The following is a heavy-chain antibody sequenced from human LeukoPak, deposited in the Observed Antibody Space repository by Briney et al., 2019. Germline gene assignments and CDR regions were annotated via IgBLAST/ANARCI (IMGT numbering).Heavy chain of an antibody. CDR2: MNPNSGIT. D-gene: IGHD1-26*01. Sequence: RASVKVSCKASGYTFTSYDINWVRQATGQGLEWMGWMNPNSGITGYAQKFPGRVIMTRNTSITTAFLELSSLRSDDTAVYYCARSFSGSYFGVGRFDPWGQGTLVTVSS. V-gene: IGHV1-8*01. CDR1: GYTFTSYD. J-gene: IGHJ5*02. CDR3: ARSFSGSYFGVGRFDP.